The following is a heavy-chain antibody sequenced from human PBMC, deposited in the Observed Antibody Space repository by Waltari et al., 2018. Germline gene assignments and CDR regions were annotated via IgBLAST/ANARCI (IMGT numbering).Heavy chain of an antibody. CDR2: INQSGGT. CDR3: AGVSYDYVWGSYRYPKYYFDY. V-gene: IGHV4-34*01. Sequence: QVQLQQWGAGLLKPSETLSLTCAVYGGSFSGYYWSWIRQPPGKGLEWIGEINQSGGTNYNPSLRDRITKSVDTSKNQFSLRLGSVTAADTAVYDCAGVSYDYVWGSYRYPKYYFDYWGQGTLVTVSS. J-gene: IGHJ4*02. CDR1: GGSFSGYY. D-gene: IGHD3-16*02.